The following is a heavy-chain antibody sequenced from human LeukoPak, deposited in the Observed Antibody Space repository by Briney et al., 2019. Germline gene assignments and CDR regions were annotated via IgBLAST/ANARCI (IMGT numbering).Heavy chain of an antibody. CDR3: ARAQSSGYSSGWYAYYYMDV. V-gene: IGHV3-7*01. D-gene: IGHD6-19*01. CDR2: IKQDGSEK. Sequence: GGSLRLSCAASGFTFSSYWMSWVRQAPGKGLEWVANIKQDGSEKYYVDSVKGRFTISRDNAKNSLYLQMNSLRAEDTAVYYCARAQSSGYSSGWYAYYYMDVWGKGTTVTVSS. J-gene: IGHJ6*03. CDR1: GFTFSSYW.